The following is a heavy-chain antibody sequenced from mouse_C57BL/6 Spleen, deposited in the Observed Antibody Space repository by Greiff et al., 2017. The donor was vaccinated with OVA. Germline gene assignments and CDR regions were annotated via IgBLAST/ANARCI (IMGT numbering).Heavy chain of an antibody. CDR2: IDPSDSET. D-gene: IGHD1-1*02. Sequence: QVQLQQPGAELVRPGSSVKLSCKASGYTFTSYWMHWVKQRPKQGLEWIGNIDPSDSETHYNQKFKDKATLTVDKSSSTAYMQLSSLTSEDSAVYYCARLVATDYAMDYWGQGTSVTVSS. V-gene: IGHV1-52*01. CDR1: GYTFTSYW. J-gene: IGHJ4*01. CDR3: ARLVATDYAMDY.